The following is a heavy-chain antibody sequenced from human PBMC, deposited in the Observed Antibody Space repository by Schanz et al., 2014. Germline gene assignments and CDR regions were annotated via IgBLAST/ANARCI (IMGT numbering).Heavy chain of an antibody. V-gene: IGHV3-11*01. CDR2: ISDSGRTI. CDR1: GFIFNDYY. Sequence: QVQLVESGGGLVKPGGSLRLSCAASGFIFNDYYMNWIRQAPGKGLEWISKISDSGRTIVYADSMKGRFTISRDNAKNSLYLQVNRLRAEDTAVYYCAREGLGADYWGQGTLVTVSS. CDR3: AREGLGADY. D-gene: IGHD3-16*01. J-gene: IGHJ4*02.